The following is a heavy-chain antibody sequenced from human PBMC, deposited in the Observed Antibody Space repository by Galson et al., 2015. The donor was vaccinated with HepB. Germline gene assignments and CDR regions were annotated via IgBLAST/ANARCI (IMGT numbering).Heavy chain of an antibody. CDR3: ARDPIIYSSGWYGGDYYYGMDV. V-gene: IGHV1-3*01. CDR2: INAGNGNT. D-gene: IGHD6-19*01. Sequence: SVKVSCKASGYTFTSYAMHWVRQAPGQRLERMGWINAGNGNTKYSQKFQGRVTITRDTSASTAYMELSSLRSEDTAVYYCARDPIIYSSGWYGGDYYYGMDVWGQGTTVTVSS. CDR1: GYTFTSYA. J-gene: IGHJ6*02.